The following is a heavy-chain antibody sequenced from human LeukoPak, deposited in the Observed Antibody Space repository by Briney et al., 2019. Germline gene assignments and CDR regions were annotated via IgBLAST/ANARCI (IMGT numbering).Heavy chain of an antibody. CDR2: ISAYNGNT. D-gene: IGHD3-9*01. CDR3: ARPSSGYYPSLSAFDI. Sequence: ASVKVSCKASGYSLTTYGISWVRQAPGQGLEWMGWISAYNGNTNYAQKLQGRVTMTTDTSTSTAYMELRSLRSDDTAVYYCARPSSGYYPSLSAFDIWGQGTMVTVSS. CDR1: GYSLTTYG. V-gene: IGHV1-18*01. J-gene: IGHJ3*02.